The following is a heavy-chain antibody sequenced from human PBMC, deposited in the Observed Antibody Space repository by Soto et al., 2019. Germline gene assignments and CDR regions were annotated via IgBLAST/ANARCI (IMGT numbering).Heavy chain of an antibody. CDR3: ARGRPGRGKDV. CDR2: IIPVFGTA. J-gene: IGHJ6*02. Sequence: QVQLVQSGAEVKKPGSSVKVSCKASGGTFSSSAISWVRQAPGQGLEWMGAIIPVFGTAHYAQKFQGRVTITADKPTSTAYMELSRLRSDDTAVYYTARGRPGRGKDVWGQGNRVTVSS. V-gene: IGHV1-69*06. CDR1: GGTFSSSA. D-gene: IGHD1-26*01.